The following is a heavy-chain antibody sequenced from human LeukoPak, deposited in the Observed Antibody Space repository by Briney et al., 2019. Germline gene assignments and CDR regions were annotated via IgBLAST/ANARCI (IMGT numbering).Heavy chain of an antibody. Sequence: ASVKVSCKASGYTFTSYDINWVRQATGQGLEWMGWMNPNSGNTGYAQKFQGRVTMTRNTSISTAYMELSSLRSEDTAVYYCARGLKPDHGDYFWFDPWGQGTLVTVSS. J-gene: IGHJ5*02. V-gene: IGHV1-8*01. D-gene: IGHD4-17*01. CDR1: GYTFTSYD. CDR2: MNPNSGNT. CDR3: ARGLKPDHGDYFWFDP.